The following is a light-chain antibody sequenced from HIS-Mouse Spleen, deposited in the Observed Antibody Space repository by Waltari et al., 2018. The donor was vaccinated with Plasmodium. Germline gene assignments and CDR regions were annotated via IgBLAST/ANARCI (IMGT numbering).Light chain of an antibody. CDR2: KDS. CDR1: VLAKKY. CDR3: YSAADNNRV. Sequence: SYELTQPSSVSVSPGQTARSTCSGDVLAKKYARWFQQKPGQAPVLVIHKDSERPSGIPERFSGSSSGTTVTLTISGAQVEDEADYYCYSAADNNRVFGGGTKLTVL. J-gene: IGLJ3*02. V-gene: IGLV3-27*01.